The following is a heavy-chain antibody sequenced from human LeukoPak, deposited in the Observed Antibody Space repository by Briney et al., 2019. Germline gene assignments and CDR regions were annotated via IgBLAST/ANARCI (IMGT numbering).Heavy chain of an antibody. D-gene: IGHD1-20*01. CDR3: AKGGPNNWNQPHLYSFDY. CDR1: GFTFSDYY. CDR2: ISDSGGTT. J-gene: IGHJ4*02. V-gene: IGHV3-23*01. Sequence: PGGSLRLSCAASGFTFSDYYMSWIRQAPGKGLEWVSAISDSGGTTYYANSVRGRFTISRDNSKNTLYLQMNSLRAEDTALYYCAKGGPNNWNQPHLYSFDYWGKGTLFTVSS.